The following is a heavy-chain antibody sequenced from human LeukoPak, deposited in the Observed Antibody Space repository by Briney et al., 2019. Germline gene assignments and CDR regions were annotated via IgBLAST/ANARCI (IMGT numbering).Heavy chain of an antibody. Sequence: PSETLSLTCTVSGGSISSYYWSWIRQPPGKGLEWIGYINHSGSTNYNPSIKSRVTISVDTSRNQFSLKLTSVTAADTAVYYCARDLGGPRDYYYSMDVWGQGTAVTVSS. D-gene: IGHD3-16*01. J-gene: IGHJ6*02. CDR2: INHSGST. CDR1: GGSISSYY. V-gene: IGHV4-59*01. CDR3: ARDLGGPRDYYYSMDV.